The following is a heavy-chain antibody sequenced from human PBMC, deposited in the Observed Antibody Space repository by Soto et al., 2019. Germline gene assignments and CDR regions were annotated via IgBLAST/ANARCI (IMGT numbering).Heavy chain of an antibody. CDR2: IEPSDSYT. D-gene: IGHD3-22*01. CDR1: GYSFTSYW. V-gene: IGHV5-10-1*01. CDR3: ARVSGYPNYYGMDV. J-gene: IGHJ6*02. Sequence: GESLKISCKGSGYSFTSYWITWVRQMPGKGLEWMGKIEPSDSYTNYSPSFQGHVTISADKSISTAYLQWSSLKASDTAMYYCARVSGYPNYYGMDVWGQGTTVTVSS.